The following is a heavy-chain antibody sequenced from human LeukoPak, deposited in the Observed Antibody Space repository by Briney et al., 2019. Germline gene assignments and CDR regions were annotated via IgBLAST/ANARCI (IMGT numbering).Heavy chain of an antibody. CDR3: ARGPYYYDSSGYLNFDY. J-gene: IGHJ4*02. CDR2: IYYSGST. D-gene: IGHD3-22*01. CDR1: GGSISSYY. Sequence: SETLSLTCTVSGGSISSYYWSWIRQPPGKGLEWIGYIYYSGSTYYNPSLKSRVTISVDTSKNQFSLKLSSVTAADTAVYYCARGPYYYDSSGYLNFDYWGQGTLVTVSS. V-gene: IGHV4-59*01.